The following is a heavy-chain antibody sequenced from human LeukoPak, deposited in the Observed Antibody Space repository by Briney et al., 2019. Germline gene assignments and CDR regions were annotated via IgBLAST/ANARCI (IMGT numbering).Heavy chain of an antibody. CDR1: GYTFTSYD. J-gene: IGHJ5*02. V-gene: IGHV1-8*01. CDR2: MNPNSGNT. Sequence: ASVKVSCKASGYTFTSYDINWVRQATEQGLEWMGWMNPNSGNTGYAQKFQGRVTMTRNTSISTAYMELSSLRSEDTAVYYCARGPASIRRSGYLNWFDPWGQGTLVTVSS. CDR3: ARGPASIRRSGYLNWFDP. D-gene: IGHD3-22*01.